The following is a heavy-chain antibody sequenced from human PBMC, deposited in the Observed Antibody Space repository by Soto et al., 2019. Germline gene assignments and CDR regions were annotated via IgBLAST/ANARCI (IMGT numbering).Heavy chain of an antibody. Sequence: GGSLRLSCAASGFTFSSYAMSWVRQAPGKGLEWVSAISGSGGSTYYADTVKGQFTISRDNSKKTLYLQMNSLRAEVSVVFYCANPYGDDDGAAFDIWGQGTMVTVSS. CDR2: ISGSGGST. V-gene: IGHV3-23*01. CDR3: ANPYGDDDGAAFDI. J-gene: IGHJ3*02. D-gene: IGHD4-17*01. CDR1: GFTFSSYA.